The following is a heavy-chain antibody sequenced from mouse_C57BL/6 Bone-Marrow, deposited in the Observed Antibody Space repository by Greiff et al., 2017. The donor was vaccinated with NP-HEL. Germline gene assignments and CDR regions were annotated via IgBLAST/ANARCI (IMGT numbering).Heavy chain of an antibody. Sequence: QVQLQQSGAELARPGASVKLSCKASGYTFTSYGISWVKQRTGQGLEWIGEIYPRSGNTYYNEKFKGKATLTADKSSSTAYMELRSLTSEDSAVYFCASPPYYYGSSSFAYWGQGTLVTVSA. V-gene: IGHV1-81*01. CDR1: GYTFTSYG. CDR3: ASPPYYYGSSSFAY. J-gene: IGHJ3*01. CDR2: IYPRSGNT. D-gene: IGHD1-1*01.